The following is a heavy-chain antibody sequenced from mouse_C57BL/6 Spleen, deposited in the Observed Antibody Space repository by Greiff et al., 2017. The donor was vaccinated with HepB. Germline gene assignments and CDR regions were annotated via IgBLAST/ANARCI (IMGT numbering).Heavy chain of an antibody. J-gene: IGHJ4*01. CDR1: GYSFTGYY. Sequence: EVQLQQSGPELVKPGASVKISCKASGYSFTGYYMNWVKQSPEKSLEWIGEINPSTGGTTYNQKFKAKATLTVDKSSSTAYMQLKSLTSEDSAVYYCARRDYGSSYDAMDYWGQGTSVTVSS. CDR2: INPSTGGT. D-gene: IGHD1-1*01. CDR3: ARRDYGSSYDAMDY. V-gene: IGHV1-42*01.